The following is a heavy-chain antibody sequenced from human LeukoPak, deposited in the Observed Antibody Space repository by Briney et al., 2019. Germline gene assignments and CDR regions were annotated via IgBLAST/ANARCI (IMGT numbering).Heavy chain of an antibody. V-gene: IGHV3-74*01. Sequence: GGSLRLSCAASGFTFSSYWMHWVRQAPGKGLVWVSRIKTDGSNTNYADSVKGRFTISRDNAKNTLYLQMNSLRAEDTAVYYCAKDRVPAAGDDAFDIWGQGTMVTVSS. D-gene: IGHD2-2*01. CDR3: AKDRVPAAGDDAFDI. CDR2: IKTDGSNT. J-gene: IGHJ3*02. CDR1: GFTFSSYW.